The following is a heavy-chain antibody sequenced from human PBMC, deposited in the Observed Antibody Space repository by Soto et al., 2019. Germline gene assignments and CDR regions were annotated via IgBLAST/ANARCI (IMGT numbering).Heavy chain of an antibody. D-gene: IGHD2-15*01. CDR3: ARLCSGGSCYVGGFDY. CDR1: GGSISSSSYY. J-gene: IGHJ4*02. V-gene: IGHV4-39*01. CDR2: IYYSGST. Sequence: SETLSLTCTVSGGSISSSSYYWGWIRQPPGKGLEWIGSIYYSGSTYYNPSLKSRVTISVDTSKNQFSLKLSSVTAADTAVYYCARLCSGGSCYVGGFDYWGQGTLVTVS.